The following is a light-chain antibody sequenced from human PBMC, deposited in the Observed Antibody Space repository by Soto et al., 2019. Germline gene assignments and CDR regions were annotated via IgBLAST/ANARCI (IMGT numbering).Light chain of an antibody. V-gene: IGKV1-12*01. CDR1: QDISSW. CDR2: AAS. J-gene: IGKJ1*01. Sequence: DIQMTQSPSSVSASVGDRVTITCRASQDISSWLAWYQQKPGKAPKLLIYAASSLESGVPSRFSGSGSGTDFTLTISSLQPEDFATYSCQQANSFPWTFGQGTKVDIK. CDR3: QQANSFPWT.